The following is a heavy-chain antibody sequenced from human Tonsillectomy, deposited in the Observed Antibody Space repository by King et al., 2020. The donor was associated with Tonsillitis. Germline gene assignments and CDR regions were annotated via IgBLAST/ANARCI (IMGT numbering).Heavy chain of an antibody. CDR2: ISSSGRNV. CDR3: TRDLLRFLKYYN. Sequence: VQLVESGGRLVQPGGSLRLSCAASGFTFSTYAMNWVRQSPGKGLEWVSYISSSGRNVFYADSVKGRFVISRDNAKNSVSLQMSSLTDEDTAIYYCTRDLLRFLKYYNWGQGTMVTVSS. V-gene: IGHV3-48*02. J-gene: IGHJ3*01. CDR1: GFTFSTYA. D-gene: IGHD3-3*01.